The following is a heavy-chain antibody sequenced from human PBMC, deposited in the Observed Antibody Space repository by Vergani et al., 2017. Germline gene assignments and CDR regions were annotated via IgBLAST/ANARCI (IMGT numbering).Heavy chain of an antibody. CDR3: ARVNTETNGHLYYYDYMDV. V-gene: IGHV4-34*01. CDR2: IDHTGRP. Sequence: QVQLQQWGGGLLKPSETLSLTCVVNGGSFTSYHWTWIRQSPGEGLEWVGDIDHTGRPDYNPSLKSRRTMSVDKSRNQFSLTLKSVTATDTAIYFCARVNTETNGHLYYYDYMDVWGQGTAVTVS. CDR1: GGSFTSYH. J-gene: IGHJ6*03. D-gene: IGHD4-11*01.